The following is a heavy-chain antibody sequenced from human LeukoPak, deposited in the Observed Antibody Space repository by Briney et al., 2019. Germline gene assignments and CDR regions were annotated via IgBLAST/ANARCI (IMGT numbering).Heavy chain of an antibody. Sequence: GGSLRLSCAGSGFTFDEHVMSWVRQAPGKGLEWVSGINWNGGSTSYGDSVKGRFTISRDNAKKSLFLQMNSLRAEDTALYYCAGGDRNGWYFDLWGRGTLVTVSS. CDR1: GFTFDEHV. CDR3: AGGDRNGWYFDL. V-gene: IGHV3-20*04. CDR2: INWNGGST. J-gene: IGHJ2*01. D-gene: IGHD2-15*01.